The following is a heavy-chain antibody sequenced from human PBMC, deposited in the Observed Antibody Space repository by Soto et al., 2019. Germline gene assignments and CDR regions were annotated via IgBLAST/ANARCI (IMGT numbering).Heavy chain of an antibody. CDR1: GYTFTSYD. D-gene: IGHD5-12*01. CDR2: MNPNSGNT. J-gene: IGHJ4*02. CDR3: ARKRRAGYDN. V-gene: IGHV1-8*01. Sequence: QVQLVQSGAEVKKPGASVKVSCKASGYTFTSYDINWVRQATGQGLEWMGWMNPNSGNTAYAQKFQGRVTKTSNTSISTAYMELSSLRSEDPAVYYYARKRRAGYDNWGQGTLVTVSS.